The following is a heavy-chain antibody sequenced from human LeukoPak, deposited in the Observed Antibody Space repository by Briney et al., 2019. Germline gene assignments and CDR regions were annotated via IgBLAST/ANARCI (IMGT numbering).Heavy chain of an antibody. CDR1: GYTFTSYD. V-gene: IGHV1-8*01. D-gene: IGHD4-11*01. CDR2: MNPNSGNT. J-gene: IGHJ6*03. Sequence: ASVKVSCKASGYTFTSYDINWVRQATGQGLEWMGWMNPNSGNTGYAQKFQGRVTMTRNTSISTAYMELSSLRSEDTAVYYCARGLRTVRTPNRYYYHYMDVWGKETTVTVS. CDR3: ARGLRTVRTPNRYYYHYMDV.